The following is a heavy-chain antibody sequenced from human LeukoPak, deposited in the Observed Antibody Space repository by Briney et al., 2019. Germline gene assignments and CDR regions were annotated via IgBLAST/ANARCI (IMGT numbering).Heavy chain of an antibody. Sequence: GGSLRLSCAASGFSVSSNYLSWVRQAPGKGLEWVSVLYGTGKTYYADSVKGRFTISRDNSKNTLYLQMNSLRAEDTAVYYCAKKGYSGYDPFDYWGQGTLVTVSS. V-gene: IGHV3-66*01. D-gene: IGHD5-12*01. CDR2: LYGTGKT. CDR3: AKKGYSGYDPFDY. J-gene: IGHJ4*02. CDR1: GFSVSSNY.